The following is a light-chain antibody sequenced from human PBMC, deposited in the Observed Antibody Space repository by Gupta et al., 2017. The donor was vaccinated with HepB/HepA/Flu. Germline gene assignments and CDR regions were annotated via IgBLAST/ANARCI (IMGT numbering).Light chain of an antibody. CDR2: GHN. Sequence: SSELTQDPAVSVVLGQTVRITCQGDSLRSYYASWFQQNTGQAPVLVFSGHNNRPSGIPDLFSGSSSGNTAALTXTXAQADDXADYYCNSRDSSDYHLFGGGTRLTVL. CDR1: SLRSYY. CDR3: NSRDSSDYHL. V-gene: IGLV3-19*01. J-gene: IGLJ2*01.